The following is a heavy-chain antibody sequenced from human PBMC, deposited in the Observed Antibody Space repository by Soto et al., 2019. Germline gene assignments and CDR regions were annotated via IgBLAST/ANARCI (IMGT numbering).Heavy chain of an antibody. J-gene: IGHJ6*02. D-gene: IGHD2-21*02. V-gene: IGHV1-18*01. CDR2: ISAYNGNT. CDR1: GYTFNSYG. CDR3: ARDLIAGVTARLADGMDV. Sequence: QVQLVQSGAEVKEPGASVKVSCKASGYTFNSYGINWVRQAPGQGLEWMGRISAYNGNTNYAQKFQGRVTMTTDTPTSTAYVELRSLRSDDTAVYYGARDLIAGVTARLADGMDVWGQGTTVTVSS.